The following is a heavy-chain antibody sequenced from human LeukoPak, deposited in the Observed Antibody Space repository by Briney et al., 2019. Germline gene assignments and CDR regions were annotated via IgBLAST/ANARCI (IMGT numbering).Heavy chain of an antibody. D-gene: IGHD4-17*01. Sequence: GGSLRLPCAASGFTFSSYAMSWVRQAPGKGLEWVSAISGSGGSTYYADSVKGRFTISRDNSKNTLYLQMNSLRAEDTAVYYCAKGKGYGDYYYGMDVWGQGTTVTVSS. CDR2: ISGSGGST. CDR3: AKGKGYGDYYYGMDV. J-gene: IGHJ6*02. V-gene: IGHV3-23*01. CDR1: GFTFSSYA.